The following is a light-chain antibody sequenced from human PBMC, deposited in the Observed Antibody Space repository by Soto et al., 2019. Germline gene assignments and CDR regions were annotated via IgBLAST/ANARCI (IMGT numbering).Light chain of an antibody. Sequence: QAVVTQEPSLTVSPGGTVTLTCASSTGAVTSGYYPNWFQQKPGQAPRALIYSTSDKQSWTPARFSGSLLGGKAALTVSGVQPDDEAEYYCLLFYGGIWVFGGGTKLTVL. CDR2: STS. V-gene: IGLV7-43*01. CDR1: TGAVTSGYY. J-gene: IGLJ3*02. CDR3: LLFYGGIWV.